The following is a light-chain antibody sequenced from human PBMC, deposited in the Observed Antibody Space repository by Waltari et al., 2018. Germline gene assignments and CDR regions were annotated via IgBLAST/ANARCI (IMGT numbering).Light chain of an antibody. J-gene: IGLJ3*02. CDR2: DVH. Sequence: QSALTQPAPVSGSPGQSLTIPCTGTSNDVRAYDCVSWYQHHPGKVPQLLIYDVHNRPSGASDRFSGSKSGNTASLTISGLQAGDEADYYCASKTDNAAVLFGGGTKVTVL. CDR3: ASKTDNAAVL. V-gene: IGLV2-14*03. CDR1: SNDVRAYDC.